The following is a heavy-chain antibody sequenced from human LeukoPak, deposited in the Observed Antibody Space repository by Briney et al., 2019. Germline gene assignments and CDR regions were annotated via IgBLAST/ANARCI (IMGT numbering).Heavy chain of an antibody. CDR1: GYTFTSYG. CDR3: ARGRKIMTTRAFDI. CDR2: ISAYNGNT. J-gene: IGHJ3*02. D-gene: IGHD3-16*01. Sequence: ASVKVSCKASGYTFTSYGISWVRQAPGQGLEWMGWISAYNGNTNYAQKLQGRVTMTRNTSISTAYMELSSLRSEDTAVYYCARGRKIMTTRAFDIWGQGTMVTVSS. V-gene: IGHV1-18*01.